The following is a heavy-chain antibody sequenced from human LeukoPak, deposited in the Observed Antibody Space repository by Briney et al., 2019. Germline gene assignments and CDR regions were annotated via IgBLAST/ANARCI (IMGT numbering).Heavy chain of an antibody. Sequence: SETLSLTCTVSGASISSYIWSWIRQPPGKGLEWIGYIYYSGSTNYNPSLKSRVTISVDTSKNQFSLKLSSVTAADTAVYYCAREIWWSESGDTSFFDYWGQGTLVTVSS. D-gene: IGHD2-15*01. V-gene: IGHV4-59*01. CDR1: GASISSYI. CDR3: AREIWWSESGDTSFFDY. CDR2: IYYSGST. J-gene: IGHJ4*02.